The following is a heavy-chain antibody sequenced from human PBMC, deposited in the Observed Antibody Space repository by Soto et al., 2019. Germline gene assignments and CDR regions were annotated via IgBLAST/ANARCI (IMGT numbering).Heavy chain of an antibody. CDR1: GDSVSSNSPA. D-gene: IGHD6-6*01. CDR3: ARDRVFSSSYYYYYYMDV. CDR2: TYYRSKWYN. V-gene: IGHV6-1*01. Sequence: SQTLSLTCAISGDSVSSNSPAWNWIRQSPSRGLKWLGRTYYRSKWYNDYAVSVKSLITIIPDTSKNQFSLQLNSVTPEDTAVYYCARDRVFSSSYYYYYYMDVWGKGTTVTVSS. J-gene: IGHJ6*03.